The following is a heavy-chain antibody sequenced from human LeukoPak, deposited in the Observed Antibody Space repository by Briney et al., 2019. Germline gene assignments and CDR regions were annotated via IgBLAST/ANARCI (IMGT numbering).Heavy chain of an antibody. Sequence: GRSLRLSCAASGFTFSSYAMHWVRQAPGKGLEWVAFIRYDGSNKYYADSVKGRFTISRDNSKNTLYLQMNSLRAEDTAVYYCAKRMGSEGGSSHNWGQGTLVTVSS. CDR1: GFTFSSYA. V-gene: IGHV3-30*02. J-gene: IGHJ4*02. CDR3: AKRMGSEGGSSHN. D-gene: IGHD1-26*01. CDR2: IRYDGSNK.